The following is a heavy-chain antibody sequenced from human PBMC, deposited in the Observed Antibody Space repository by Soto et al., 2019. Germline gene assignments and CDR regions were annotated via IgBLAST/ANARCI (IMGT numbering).Heavy chain of an antibody. CDR3: ARAAKSYFDY. V-gene: IGHV1-69*06. J-gene: IGHJ4*02. CDR1: GGTFNTFA. CDR2: IIPILGPA. Sequence: QVQLVQSGAEVKKPGSSVKVSCNVSGGTFNTFAISWVRQAPGQGLEWMGGIIPILGPAFYAQKFQGRVTITADKSTNAAYLELSSLRSEDTAVYYCARAAKSYFDYWGQGTLVTVSS.